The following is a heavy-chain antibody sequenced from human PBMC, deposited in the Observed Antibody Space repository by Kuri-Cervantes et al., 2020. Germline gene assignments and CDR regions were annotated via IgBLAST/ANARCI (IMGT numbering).Heavy chain of an antibody. CDR1: GYTFTNYG. CDR2: ISAYNGDT. CDR3: ARGGRGKVVAARKNWFDP. Sequence: ASVKVSCKASGYTFTNYGISWVRQAPGQGLEWMGWISAYNGDTNYAQNLQGRVTMTRNTSISTAYMELSSLRSEDTAVYYCARGGRGKVVAARKNWFDPWGQGTLVTVSS. J-gene: IGHJ5*02. D-gene: IGHD2-15*01. V-gene: IGHV1-18*01.